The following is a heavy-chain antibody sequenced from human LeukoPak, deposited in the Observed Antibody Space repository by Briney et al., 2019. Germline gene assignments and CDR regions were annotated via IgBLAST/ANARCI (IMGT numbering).Heavy chain of an antibody. Sequence: SETLSLTCAVYGGSFSGYYWSWIRQPPGKGLEWIGEINHSGSTNYNPSLKSRVTISVDTSKNQFSLKLSSVAAADTAVYYCARGAKGYGMDVWGQGTTVTVSS. J-gene: IGHJ6*02. CDR3: ARGAKGYGMDV. CDR2: INHSGST. D-gene: IGHD4/OR15-4a*01. CDR1: GGSFSGYY. V-gene: IGHV4-34*01.